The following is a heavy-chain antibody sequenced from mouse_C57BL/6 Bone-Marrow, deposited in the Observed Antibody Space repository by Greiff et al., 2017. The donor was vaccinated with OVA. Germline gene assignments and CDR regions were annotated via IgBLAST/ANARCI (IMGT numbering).Heavy chain of an antibody. CDR3: ARGGAHWVGFLDY. D-gene: IGHD4-1*01. V-gene: IGHV15-2*01. CDR1: DSEVFPIAY. Sequence: VKLQQSGSELRSPGSSVKLSCKDFDSEVFPIAYMSWVRQKPGHGFEWIGGILPSIGRTIYGEKFEDKATLDADTLSNTAYLELNSLTSEDSAIYYCARGGAHWVGFLDYWGQGTTLTVSS. J-gene: IGHJ2*01. CDR2: ILPSIGRT.